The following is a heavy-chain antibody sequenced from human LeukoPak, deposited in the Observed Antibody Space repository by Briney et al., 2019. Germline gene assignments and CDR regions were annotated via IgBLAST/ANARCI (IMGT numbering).Heavy chain of an antibody. CDR2: INPNSGGT. J-gene: IGHJ4*02. V-gene: IGHV1-2*02. Sequence: ASVNLSCKASGYTFTGYYMHWVRQAPGQGLEWMGWINPNSGGTNYAQKFQGRVTMTRDTSISTAYMELSRLRSDDTAVYYCAREKEMATTLFFDYWGQGTLGTVSS. CDR3: AREKEMATTLFFDY. D-gene: IGHD5-24*01. CDR1: GYTFTGYY.